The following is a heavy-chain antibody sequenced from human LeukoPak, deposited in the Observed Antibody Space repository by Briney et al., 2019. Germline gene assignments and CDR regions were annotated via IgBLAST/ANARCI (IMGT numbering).Heavy chain of an antibody. CDR3: ARETSQKGAHYMDV. Sequence: SEALSLTCTVSGGSISSYYWSWIRQPPGKGLKWIGNIYYSGYTTYSPSLRSRVTISVDTSKNQFSLKLSSVTAADTAVYYCARETSQKGAHYMDVWGKGTTITISS. D-gene: IGHD3-16*01. V-gene: IGHV4-59*01. J-gene: IGHJ6*03. CDR1: GGSISSYY. CDR2: IYYSGYT.